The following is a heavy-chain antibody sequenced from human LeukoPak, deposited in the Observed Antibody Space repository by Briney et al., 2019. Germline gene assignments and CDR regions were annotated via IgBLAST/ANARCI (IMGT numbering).Heavy chain of an antibody. CDR2: INSDGGST. V-gene: IGHV3-74*01. J-gene: IGHJ4*02. D-gene: IGHD6-19*01. CDR1: GFTFSNYW. CDR3: ATYSSGFGY. Sequence: GGSLRLSCAASGFTFSNYWMHWVRQAPGKGRVWVSRINSDGGSTSYADSVKGRFTIYRDNAENTLYLQMNSLRAEDTAVYYCATYSSGFGYWGQGTLVTVSS.